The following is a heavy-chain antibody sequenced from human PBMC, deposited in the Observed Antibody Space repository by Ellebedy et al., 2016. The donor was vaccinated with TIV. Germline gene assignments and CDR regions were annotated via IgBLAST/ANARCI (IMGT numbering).Heavy chain of an antibody. J-gene: IGHJ5*02. CDR2: INHSGST. Sequence: SETLSLTXAVYGGSFSGYYWSWIRQPPGKGLEWIGQINHSGSTNYNPSLKSRITISVDTSKNQFSLKLSSVTAADTAVYFCARSSDYSDGRGYYPNWFDPWGQGTLVTVSS. D-gene: IGHD3-22*01. V-gene: IGHV4-34*01. CDR3: ARSSDYSDGRGYYPNWFDP. CDR1: GGSFSGYY.